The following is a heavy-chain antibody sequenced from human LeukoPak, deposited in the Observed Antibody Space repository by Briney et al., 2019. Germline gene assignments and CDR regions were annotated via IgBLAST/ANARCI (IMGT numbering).Heavy chain of an antibody. CDR2: IGVSGSTM. Sequence: PGGSLRLSCAASGFTFSSYEMNWVRQAPGKGLEWVSYIGVSGSTMYYAESVKGRFTISRDNAKNSLYLQMNSLRPEDTAVYYCAKSRLVAVVAAYMDVWGKGTTVTVSS. CDR3: AKSRLVAVVAAYMDV. D-gene: IGHD2-15*01. V-gene: IGHV3-48*03. J-gene: IGHJ6*04. CDR1: GFTFSSYE.